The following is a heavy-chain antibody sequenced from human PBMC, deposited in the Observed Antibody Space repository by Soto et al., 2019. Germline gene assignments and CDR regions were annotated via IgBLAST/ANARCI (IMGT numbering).Heavy chain of an antibody. D-gene: IGHD3-3*01. CDR2: ISAYNGNT. V-gene: IGHV1-18*01. J-gene: IGHJ3*02. CDR3: AIGGITYYDFWSGSHSLDI. CDR1: GYTFTSYG. Sequence: GASVKVSCTASGYTFTSYGISWVRQDPEQGLEWMGWISAYNGNTNYAQKLQGRVTMTTDTSTSTAYMELRSLRSDDTAVYYCAIGGITYYDFWSGSHSLDIWGQGTMVT.